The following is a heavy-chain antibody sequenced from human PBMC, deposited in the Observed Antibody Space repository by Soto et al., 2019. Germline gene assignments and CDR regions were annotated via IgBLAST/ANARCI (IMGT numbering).Heavy chain of an antibody. J-gene: IGHJ5*02. CDR3: ARDLIQIWSKDYNWFDP. D-gene: IGHD5-18*01. CDR2: INAGNGNT. Sequence: ASVKVSCTASGYTFTSYAMHWVRQAPGQRLEWMGWINAGNGNTKYSQKFQGRVTITRDTSASTAYMELSSLRSEDTAVYYCARDLIQIWSKDYNWFDPWGQGTLVTVSS. V-gene: IGHV1-3*01. CDR1: GYTFTSYA.